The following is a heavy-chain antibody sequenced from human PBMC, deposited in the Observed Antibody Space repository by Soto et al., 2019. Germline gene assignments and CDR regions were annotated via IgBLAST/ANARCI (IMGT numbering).Heavy chain of an antibody. D-gene: IGHD1-20*01. CDR1: GGSISSDDYY. Sequence: PSETLSLTCTVSGGSISSDDYYWSWIRQPPGKGLEWIGYIYYSGSTYYNPSLKSRVTISVDTSKNQFSLKLSSVTAADTAVYYCARGGHNWNPPSYWGQGTLVTVSS. V-gene: IGHV4-30-4*01. CDR2: IYYSGST. CDR3: ARGGHNWNPPSY. J-gene: IGHJ4*02.